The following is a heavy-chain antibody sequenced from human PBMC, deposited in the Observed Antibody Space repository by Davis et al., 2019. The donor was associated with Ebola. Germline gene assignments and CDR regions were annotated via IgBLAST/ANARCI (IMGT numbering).Heavy chain of an antibody. V-gene: IGHV1-3*01. Sequence: KFQGRVTITRDTSASTAYMELSSLRSEDTAVYYCARDVPSYSSSWYFDYWGQGTLVTVSS. J-gene: IGHJ4*02. CDR3: ARDVPSYSSSWYFDY. D-gene: IGHD6-13*01.